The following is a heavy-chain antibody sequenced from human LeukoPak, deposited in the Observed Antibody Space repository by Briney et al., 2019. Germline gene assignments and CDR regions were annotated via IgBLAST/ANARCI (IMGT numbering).Heavy chain of an antibody. CDR1: GFTFSSYA. D-gene: IGHD3-22*01. V-gene: IGHV3-23*01. J-gene: IGHJ4*02. CDR2: ISGSGGST. CDR3: AKVSGGGKLIVVVITLFDY. Sequence: GGSLRLSCAASGFTFSSYAMSWVRQAPGKGLKWVSAISGSGGSTYYADSVKGRFTISRDNSKNTLYLQMNSLRAEDTAVYYCAKVSGGGKLIVVVITLFDYWGQGTLVTVSS.